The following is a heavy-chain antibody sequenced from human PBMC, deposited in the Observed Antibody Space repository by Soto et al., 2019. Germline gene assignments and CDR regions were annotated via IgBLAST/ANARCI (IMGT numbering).Heavy chain of an antibody. Sequence: SETLSLTCTVSGGSIGSYYWSWIRQPPGKGLEWIGYVSFSGRTSYNPSLKSRVTISVDTSKNQLSLKLSSVTAADTAEYYCARSREMYYYDSSGYYAHWGQGTLVTVSS. CDR2: VSFSGRT. V-gene: IGHV4-59*01. CDR3: ARSREMYYYDSSGYYAH. CDR1: GGSIGSYY. D-gene: IGHD3-22*01. J-gene: IGHJ4*02.